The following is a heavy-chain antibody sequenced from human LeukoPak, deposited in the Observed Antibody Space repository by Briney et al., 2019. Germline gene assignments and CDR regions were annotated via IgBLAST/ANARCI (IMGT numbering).Heavy chain of an antibody. CDR1: GFTFSSYW. V-gene: IGHV3-7*01. CDR3: ARGGGCSGGSCYSTTPYYYYGMDV. CDR2: IKQDGSEK. J-gene: IGHJ6*02. Sequence: PGGSLRLSCAASGFTFSSYWMSWVRQAPGKGLERVANIKQDGSEKYYVDSVKGRFTISRDNAKNSLYLQMNSLRAEDTAVYYCARGGGCSGGSCYSTTPYYYYGMDVWGQGTTVTVSS. D-gene: IGHD2-15*01.